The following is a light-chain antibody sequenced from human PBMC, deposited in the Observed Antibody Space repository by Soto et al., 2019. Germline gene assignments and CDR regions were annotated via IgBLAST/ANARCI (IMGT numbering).Light chain of an antibody. CDR2: HVS. V-gene: IGLV2-11*01. J-gene: IGLJ3*02. CDR3: CSYGGGYTWV. Sequence: QSALTQPRSVSGSPGQSVTIFCTGTSGDVGGYDFVSWYQQNPGKAPSLMIFHVSQRPSGVPDRFSGSKSGNTASLTISGLQAEDEADYYCCSYGGGYTWVFGGGTKLTVL. CDR1: SGDVGGYDF.